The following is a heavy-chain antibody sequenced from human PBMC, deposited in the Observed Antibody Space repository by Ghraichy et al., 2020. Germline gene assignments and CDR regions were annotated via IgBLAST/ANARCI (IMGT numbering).Heavy chain of an antibody. J-gene: IGHJ4*02. D-gene: IGHD3-16*02. V-gene: IGHV3-48*02. Sequence: GGSLRLSCAASGFSFSTYSMNWVRQVPGKGLEWLSYISGSSGSIYYADSVRGRFTVSRDNAKNSLFLQMNSLRDEDTAVYYCARDRDDIWGNYRYSFNYWGQGALVPVSS. CDR1: GFSFSTYS. CDR2: ISGSSGSI. CDR3: ARDRDDIWGNYRYSFNY.